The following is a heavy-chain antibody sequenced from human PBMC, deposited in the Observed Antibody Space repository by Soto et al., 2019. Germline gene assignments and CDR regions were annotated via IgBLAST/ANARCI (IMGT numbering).Heavy chain of an antibody. V-gene: IGHV3-48*02. CDR2: ISSSSSTI. Sequence: GGSLRLSCAASGFTFSSYSMNWVRQAPGKGLEWVSYISSSSSTIYYADSVKGRFTISRDNAKNSLYLQMNSLRDEDTAVYYCARGGYYDSSGYYYYYGMDVWGQGTTVTVSS. D-gene: IGHD3-22*01. J-gene: IGHJ6*02. CDR1: GFTFSSYS. CDR3: ARGGYYDSSGYYYYYGMDV.